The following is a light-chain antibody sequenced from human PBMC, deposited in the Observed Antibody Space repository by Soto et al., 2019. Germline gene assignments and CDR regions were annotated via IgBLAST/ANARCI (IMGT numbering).Light chain of an antibody. CDR3: QQYNNWPPGT. CDR2: GAS. V-gene: IGKV3-15*01. J-gene: IGKJ1*01. Sequence: EIVMTQSPATLSVSPGDRATLSCRASQSVNNNLAWYHQKPGQAPRLLIYGASTRATGIPARFSGSGSGTEFTLTISSLQSEDFAVYYCQQYNNWPPGTFGQGTKVDIK. CDR1: QSVNNN.